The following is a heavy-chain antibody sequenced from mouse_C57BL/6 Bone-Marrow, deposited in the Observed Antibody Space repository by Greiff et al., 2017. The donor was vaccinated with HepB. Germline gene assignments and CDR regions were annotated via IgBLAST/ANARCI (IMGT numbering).Heavy chain of an antibody. D-gene: IGHD6-1*01. CDR1: GFTFSSYG. CDR2: ISSGGSYT. J-gene: IGHJ2*01. Sequence: EVQGVESGGDLVKPGGSLKLSCAASGFTFSSYGMSWVRQTPDKRLEWVATISSGGSYTYYPDSVKGRFTISRDNAKNTLYLQMSSLKSEDTAMYYCAREAGNSFDYWGQGTTLTVSS. CDR3: AREAGNSFDY. V-gene: IGHV5-6*01.